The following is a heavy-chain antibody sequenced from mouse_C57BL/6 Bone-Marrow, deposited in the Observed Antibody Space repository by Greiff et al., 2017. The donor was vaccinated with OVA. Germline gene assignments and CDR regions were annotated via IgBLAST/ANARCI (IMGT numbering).Heavy chain of an antibody. CDR3: ARPYSNYGAMDY. J-gene: IGHJ4*01. D-gene: IGHD2-5*01. CDR2: IYPGSGST. CDR1: GYTFTSYW. V-gene: IGHV1-55*01. Sequence: QVQLQQPGAELVKPGASVKMSCKASGYTFTSYWITWVKQRPGQGLEWIGDIYPGSGSTNYNEKFKSKATLTVDTSSSTAYMQLSSLTSEDSAVYYCARPYSNYGAMDYWGQGTSVTVSS.